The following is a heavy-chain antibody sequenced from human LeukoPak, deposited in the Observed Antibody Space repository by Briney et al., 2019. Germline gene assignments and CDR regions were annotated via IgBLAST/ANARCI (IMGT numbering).Heavy chain of an antibody. V-gene: IGHV3-21*01. CDR2: ISSHSAYI. CDR3: ATTLTGGSGYYHSERVFDY. CDR1: GLTFRTYT. Sequence: GGSLRLSCAASGLTFRTYTMNWVRQTPGKGLEWVSSISSHSAYIHYADSMKGRFTTSRDNAKNSLYLQMNSLRAEDTAVYYCATTLTGGSGYYHSERVFDYWGQGSLVTVSS. D-gene: IGHD3-22*01. J-gene: IGHJ4*02.